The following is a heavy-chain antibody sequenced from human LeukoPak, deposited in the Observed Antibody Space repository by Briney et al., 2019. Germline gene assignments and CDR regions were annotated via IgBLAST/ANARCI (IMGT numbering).Heavy chain of an antibody. D-gene: IGHD3-3*01. V-gene: IGHV1-18*01. CDR3: ARVGPYDFWSGYYGTLDY. Sequence: GASVKVSCKASGYTFTSYGISWVRQAPGQGLEWMGWISAYNGDTNYAQKLQGRVTMTTDTSTSTAYMELRSLRSDDTAVYYCARVGPYDFWSGYYGTLDYWGQGTLVTVSS. J-gene: IGHJ4*02. CDR1: GYTFTSYG. CDR2: ISAYNGDT.